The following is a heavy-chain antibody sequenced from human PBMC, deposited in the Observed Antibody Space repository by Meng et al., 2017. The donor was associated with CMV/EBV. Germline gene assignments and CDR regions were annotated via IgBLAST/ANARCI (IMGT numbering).Heavy chain of an antibody. CDR1: GYTFTSYA. V-gene: IGHV1-69*05. Sequence: SVKVSCKASGYTFTSYAISWVRQAPGQGLEGMGGIIPIFGTANYAQKFQGRVTITTDESTSTAYMELSSLRSEDTAVYYCARDRSGDYYYYYGMDVWGQGTTVTVSS. CDR3: ARDRSGDYYYYYGMDV. D-gene: IGHD3-10*01. CDR2: IIPIFGTA. J-gene: IGHJ6*02.